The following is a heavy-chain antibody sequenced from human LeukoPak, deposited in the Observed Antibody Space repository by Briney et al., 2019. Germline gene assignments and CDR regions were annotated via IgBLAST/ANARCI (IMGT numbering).Heavy chain of an antibody. CDR2: ISSGGSTI. J-gene: IGHJ3*02. V-gene: IGHV3-48*03. CDR3: ARQVYYYDSSRNAFDI. CDR1: GFTFNSYE. Sequence: GGSLRLSCAASGFTFNSYEMNWVRQAPGKGLEWVSYISSGGSTIYYADSVKGRFTISRDNAKNSLYLQMNSLRAEDTAVYYCARQVYYYDSSRNAFDIWGQGTMVTASS. D-gene: IGHD3-22*01.